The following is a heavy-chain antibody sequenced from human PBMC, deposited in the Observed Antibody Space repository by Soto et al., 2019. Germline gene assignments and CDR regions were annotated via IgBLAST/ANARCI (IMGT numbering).Heavy chain of an antibody. J-gene: IGHJ4*02. D-gene: IGHD3-22*01. CDR1: GGSISSYY. CDR3: ARGIHYYDSSGYYF. V-gene: IGHV4-59*01. CDR2: IYYSGST. Sequence: SETLSLTCTVSGGSISSYYWSWIRQPPGKGLEWIGYIYYSGSTNYNPSLKSRVTISVDTSKNQFSLKLSSVTAADTAVYYCARGIHYYDSSGYYFWGQGTLVTVSS.